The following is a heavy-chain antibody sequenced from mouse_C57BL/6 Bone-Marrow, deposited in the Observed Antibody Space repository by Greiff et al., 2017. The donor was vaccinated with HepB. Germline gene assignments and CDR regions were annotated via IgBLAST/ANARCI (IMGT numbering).Heavy chain of an antibody. J-gene: IGHJ3*01. Sequence: DVHLVESGGGLVKPGGSLKLSCAASGFTFSSYAMSWVRQTPEKRLEWVATISDGGSYTYYPDNVKGRFTISRDNAKNNLYLQMSHLKSEDTAMYYCARDSELGPFAYWGQGTLVTVSA. CDR3: ARDSELGPFAY. V-gene: IGHV5-4*01. CDR1: GFTFSSYA. D-gene: IGHD4-1*01. CDR2: ISDGGSYT.